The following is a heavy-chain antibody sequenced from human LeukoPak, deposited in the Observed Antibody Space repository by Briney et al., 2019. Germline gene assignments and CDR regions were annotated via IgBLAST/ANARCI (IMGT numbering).Heavy chain of an antibody. CDR2: IYYSGST. D-gene: IGHD5-12*01. Sequence: PSETLSLTCTVSGGSISSGGYYWSWIRRHPGKGLEWIGYIYYSGSTYYNPSLKSRVTISVDTSKNQFSLKLSSVTAADTAVYYCARVVYYSIEWHYFDYWGQGTLVTVSS. V-gene: IGHV4-31*03. CDR1: GGSISSGGYY. J-gene: IGHJ4*02. CDR3: ARVVYYSIEWHYFDY.